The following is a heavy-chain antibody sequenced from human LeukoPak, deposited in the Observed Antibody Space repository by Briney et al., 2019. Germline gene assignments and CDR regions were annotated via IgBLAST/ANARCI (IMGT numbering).Heavy chain of an antibody. CDR2: MNPNSGNT. V-gene: IGHV1-8*03. CDR1: GYTFTSYD. J-gene: IGHJ5*02. CDR3: ARGRGNYDFWSGYYRDWFDP. Sequence: ASVKVSCKASGYTFTSYDINWVRQATGQGLEWMGWMNPNSGNTGYAQKFQGRVTITRNTSISTAYMELSSLRSEDTAVYYCARGRGNYDFWSGYYRDWFDPWGQGTLVTVSS. D-gene: IGHD3-3*01.